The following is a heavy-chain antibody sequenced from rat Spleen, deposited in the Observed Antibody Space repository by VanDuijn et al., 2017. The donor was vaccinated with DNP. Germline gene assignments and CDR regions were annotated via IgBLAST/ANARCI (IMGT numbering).Heavy chain of an antibody. Sequence: EVQLQESGSGLVKPSQSLSLTCSVTGYSITTNFWVWNRKFPGNKMEYIGHISYSGSTNYNPSLKSRISITRDTSKNHFFLQLNSVTTEDTATYYCARWTRYFDSWGQGVLVTVSS. CDR3: ARWTRYFDS. V-gene: IGHV3-1*01. D-gene: IGHD1-7*01. CDR2: ISYSGST. CDR1: GYSITTNF. J-gene: IGHJ2*01.